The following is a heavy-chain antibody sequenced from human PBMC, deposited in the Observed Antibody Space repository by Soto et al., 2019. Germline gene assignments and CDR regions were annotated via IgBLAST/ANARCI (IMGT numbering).Heavy chain of an antibody. V-gene: IGHV4-39*01. CDR2: IYYSGST. D-gene: IGHD3-9*01. CDR1: GGSISSSSYY. Sequence: ETLSLTCTVSGGSISSSSYYWGWIRQPPGKGLEWIGSIYYSGSTYYNPSLKSRVTISVDTSKNQFSLKLSSVTAADTAVYYCARRLAYDILTGTPSANWFDPWGQGTLVTVSS. J-gene: IGHJ5*02. CDR3: ARRLAYDILTGTPSANWFDP.